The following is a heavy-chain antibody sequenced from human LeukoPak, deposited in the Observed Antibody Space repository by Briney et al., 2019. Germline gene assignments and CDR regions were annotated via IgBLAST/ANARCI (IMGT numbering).Heavy chain of an antibody. J-gene: IGHJ6*04. Sequence: PSETLSLTCAVYGGSFNNYSWSWIRQPPGKGLEWIGEINHSGSTNYNPSLKSRVTISVDTSKNQFSLKLSSVTAADTAVYYCAGSSRHYDFWSGFDYYDVWSKGTTVTVSS. CDR1: GGSFNNYS. V-gene: IGHV4-34*01. CDR2: INHSGST. CDR3: AGSSRHYDFWSGFDYYDV. D-gene: IGHD3-3*01.